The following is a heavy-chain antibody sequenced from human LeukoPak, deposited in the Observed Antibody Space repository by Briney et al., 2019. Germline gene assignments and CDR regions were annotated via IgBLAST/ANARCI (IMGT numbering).Heavy chain of an antibody. CDR2: IYSGDNT. Sequence: GGSLRLSCAASGFTVSSNYMSWVRQAPGKGLECVSVIYSGDNTYYADSVKGRFSVSRDNSKNTLYLQMNSLRVEDTAVYYCARDGQRLAPYAMDVWGQGTTITVSS. CDR3: ARDGQRLAPYAMDV. D-gene: IGHD6-25*01. CDR1: GFTVSSNY. V-gene: IGHV3-53*01. J-gene: IGHJ6*02.